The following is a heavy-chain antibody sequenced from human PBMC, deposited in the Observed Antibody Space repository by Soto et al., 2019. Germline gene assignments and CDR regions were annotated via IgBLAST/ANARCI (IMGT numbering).Heavy chain of an antibody. V-gene: IGHV2-5*05. J-gene: IGHJ4*02. Sequence: QITLNEAGPPVGRPTETLNLTCRFSGFSLTTSGVGVGWIRQSPGKATEWLALIYWDADKRYGASLKSRLTITKDTSKNQVVLTVSDLDPTDTATYYCAHIVLRTVFGVVTTTASYFDFWGQGTPVAVSS. CDR3: AHIVLRTVFGVVTTTASYFDF. CDR1: GFSLTTSGVG. D-gene: IGHD3-3*01. CDR2: IYWDADK.